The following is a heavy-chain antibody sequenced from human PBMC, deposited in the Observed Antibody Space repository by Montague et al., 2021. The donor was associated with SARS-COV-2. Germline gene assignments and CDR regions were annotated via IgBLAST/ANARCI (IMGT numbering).Heavy chain of an antibody. Sequence: CAISGDSVSSNRASWNWIRQSPSRGLEWLGRTYYRSKWFNDYSVSVSSRITIDPDTSKNVFSLHLRSATPEDTAVYFCARTTALAASADGLDVWGPGTLISVSS. V-gene: IGHV6-1*01. CDR2: TYYRSKWFN. J-gene: IGHJ3*01. D-gene: IGHD1-1*01. CDR1: GDSVSSNRAS. CDR3: ARTTALAASADGLDV.